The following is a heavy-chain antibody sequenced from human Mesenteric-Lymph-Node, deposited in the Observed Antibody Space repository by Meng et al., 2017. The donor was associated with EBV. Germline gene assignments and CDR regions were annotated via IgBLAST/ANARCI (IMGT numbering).Heavy chain of an antibody. J-gene: IGHJ2*01. CDR2: TYYRSKWYT. V-gene: IGHV6-1*01. Sequence: QVQLQQSGPGRVKPSXXPSLTXSISGDSVSSNTAAWNWIRQSPSRGLEWLGRTYYRSKWYTDYAVSVKSRIAINPDTSKNQFSLQLNSVTPEDTAVYYCARGATSVFDLGGRGTLVTVSS. CDR1: GDSVSSNTAA. CDR3: ARGATSVFDL.